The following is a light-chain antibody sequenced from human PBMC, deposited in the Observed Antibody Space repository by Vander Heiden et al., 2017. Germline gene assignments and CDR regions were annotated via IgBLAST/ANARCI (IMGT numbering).Light chain of an antibody. Sequence: SYELTQPPSASVSPGQTASITCSGDKLGDKYVYWYQQKSGQSPVLVIYQNSNGPSGIPERFSGSNSGNTATLTISGTQALDEADYYCQAWDSGTHVIFGGGTKLTVL. J-gene: IGLJ2*01. CDR3: QAWDSGTHVI. CDR2: QNS. V-gene: IGLV3-1*01. CDR1: KLGDKY.